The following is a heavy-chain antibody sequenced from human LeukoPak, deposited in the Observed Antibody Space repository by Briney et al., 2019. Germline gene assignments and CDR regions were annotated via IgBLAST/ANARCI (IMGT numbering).Heavy chain of an antibody. D-gene: IGHD4-11*01. CDR1: GGSISSGDYY. CDR3: AREMTTVTVNWFDP. Sequence: SQTLSLTCTVSGGSISSGDYYWSWIRQPPGKGLEWIGYIYYSGSTYYNPSLKSRVTISVDTSKNQFSLNLSSVTAADTAVYYCAREMTTVTVNWFDPWGQGTLVTVSS. J-gene: IGHJ5*02. V-gene: IGHV4-30-4*01. CDR2: IYYSGST.